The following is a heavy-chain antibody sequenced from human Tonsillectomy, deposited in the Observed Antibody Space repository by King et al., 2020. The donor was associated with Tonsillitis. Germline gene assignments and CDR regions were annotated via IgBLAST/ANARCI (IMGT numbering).Heavy chain of an antibody. CDR2: ISYDGSYK. J-gene: IGHJ5*02. D-gene: IGHD3-16*01. CDR3: ARETVTFGGVSNWFDP. Sequence: VQLVESGGGVVQPGRSLRLSCAASGFTFSSYAMHWVRQAPGKGLEWVAVISYDGSYKYHADSVKGRFTISRDNSKNTLHLQMNSLRPEDTAVYYCARETVTFGGVSNWFDPWGQGTLVTVSS. V-gene: IGHV3-30*04. CDR1: GFTFSSYA.